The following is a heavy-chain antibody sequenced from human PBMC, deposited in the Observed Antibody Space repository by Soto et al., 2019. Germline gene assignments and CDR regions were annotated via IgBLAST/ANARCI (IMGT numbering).Heavy chain of an antibody. J-gene: IGHJ3*02. V-gene: IGHV4-39*01. D-gene: IGHD4-17*01. CDR2: IYYSGST. Sequence: SETLSLTCTVSGGPISSSSYYWGWIRQPPGKGLEWIGSIYYSGSTYYNPSLKSRVTISVDTSKNQFSLKLSSVTAADTAVYYCADYGDYGSAFDIWGQGTMVTVSS. CDR3: ADYGDYGSAFDI. CDR1: GGPISSSSYY.